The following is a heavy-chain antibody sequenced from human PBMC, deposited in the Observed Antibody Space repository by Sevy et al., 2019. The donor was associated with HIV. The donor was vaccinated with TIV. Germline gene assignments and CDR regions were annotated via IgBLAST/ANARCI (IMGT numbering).Heavy chain of an antibody. CDR2: ISASADRT. CDR3: GKDPNGDFVGGSDY. D-gene: IGHD2-15*01. V-gene: IGHV3-23*01. Sequence: GGSLSLSCATSGFTFTNYAMSWVRQAPGKGLEWVSGISASADRTYYADSVKGRFTISRDNFKNTLSLQMNSMRAEDTATYYCGKDPNGDFVGGSDYWGQGTPVTVSS. CDR1: GFTFTNYA. J-gene: IGHJ4*02.